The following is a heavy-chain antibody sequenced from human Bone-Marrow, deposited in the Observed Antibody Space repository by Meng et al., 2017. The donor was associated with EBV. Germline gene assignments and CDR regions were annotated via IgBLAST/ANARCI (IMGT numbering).Heavy chain of an antibody. CDR1: GYTFTSYA. V-gene: IGHV1-3*01. J-gene: IGHJ5*02. CDR3: ARDSSGDSRRFDP. Sequence: QVQLVQSGAEVKKPXXSVQVSXEASGYTFTSYAMHWVRQAPGQRLEWMGWNTVGNGDTKYSQKFHGRVTITRDTSATTAYMELSSLTSEDTAVYYCARDSSGDSRRFDPWGQGPLVTVSS. D-gene: IGHD6-19*01. CDR2: NTVGNGDT.